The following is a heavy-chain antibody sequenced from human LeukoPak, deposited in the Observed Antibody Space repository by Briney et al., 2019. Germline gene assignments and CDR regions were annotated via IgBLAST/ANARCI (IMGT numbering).Heavy chain of an antibody. D-gene: IGHD2-2*01. V-gene: IGHV4-31*03. Sequence: SETLSLTCTVSGGSISSGGYYWSWIPHPPGKALEGIGYIYYSGSTYYNPSLKSRVTISVDTSKNQFSLKLSSVTAADTAVYYCARDKTSFYGMDVWGQGTTVTVSS. CDR1: GGSISSGGYY. CDR2: IYYSGST. CDR3: ARDKTSFYGMDV. J-gene: IGHJ6*02.